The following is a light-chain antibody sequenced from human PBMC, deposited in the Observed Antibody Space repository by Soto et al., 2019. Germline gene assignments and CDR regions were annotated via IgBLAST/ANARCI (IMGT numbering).Light chain of an antibody. Sequence: DIQMTQSPSSLSASVGDRVTITCRSSQSISKFLNWYQQKPGKAPKLLIYGASSLQRGVPSRFSGSGSGTDFTLTISSLQPEDFATYSCQQSYNSPQTFGRGTKVDIK. CDR1: QSISKF. CDR3: QQSYNSPQT. V-gene: IGKV1-39*01. J-gene: IGKJ1*01. CDR2: GAS.